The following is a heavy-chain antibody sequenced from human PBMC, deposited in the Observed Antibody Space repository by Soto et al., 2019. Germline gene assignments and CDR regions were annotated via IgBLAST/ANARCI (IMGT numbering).Heavy chain of an antibody. CDR2: ISYGGTA. Sequence: QVQLQESGPGLVKPSQTLSLTCAVSGGSISSGGHYWSWIRQHPGKGLEFIGYISYGGTAYYNPSLKRRLTLAIDKAENQVSLKLRSVTAADTAVYYCAAEHMGVAVPNGFDPWGHGTLVTVSS. J-gene: IGHJ5*02. V-gene: IGHV4-31*11. CDR3: AAEHMGVAVPNGFDP. CDR1: GGSISSGGHY. D-gene: IGHD6-19*01.